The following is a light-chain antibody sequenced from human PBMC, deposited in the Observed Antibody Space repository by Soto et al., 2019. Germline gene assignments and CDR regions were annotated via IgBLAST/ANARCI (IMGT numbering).Light chain of an antibody. V-gene: IGKV1-5*01. CDR3: QQYSDSSGA. Sequence: IKITHSPSALPSSIGNRVTITCGASQSIGTWLAWYQQKPGKAPKLLIFDASTLESGVPSRFSGSGSGTDFTLTISSLQPDDFATYYCQQYSDSSGAFGQGTKV. J-gene: IGKJ1*01. CDR2: DAS. CDR1: QSIGTW.